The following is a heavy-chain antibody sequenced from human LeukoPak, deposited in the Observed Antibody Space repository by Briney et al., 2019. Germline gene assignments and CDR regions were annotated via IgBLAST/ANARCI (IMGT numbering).Heavy chain of an antibody. J-gene: IGHJ4*02. V-gene: IGHV4-30-4*01. CDR2: IYYSGST. Sequence: KSSETLSLTCTVSGGSISSGDYYWSWIRQPPGKGLEWIGYIYYSGSTYYNPSLKSRVTISVDTSKNQFSLKLSSVTAADTAVYYCARVEEDYYDSSGLDYWGQGTLVTVSS. D-gene: IGHD3-22*01. CDR1: GGSISSGDYY. CDR3: ARVEEDYYDSSGLDY.